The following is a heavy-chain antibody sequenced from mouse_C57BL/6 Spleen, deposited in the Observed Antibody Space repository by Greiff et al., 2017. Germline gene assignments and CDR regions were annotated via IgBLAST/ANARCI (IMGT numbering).Heavy chain of an antibody. CDR1: GYAFSSYW. V-gene: IGHV1-80*01. CDR2: IYPGDGDT. CDR3: ARKETYYFDY. Sequence: QVHVKQSGAELVKPGASVKISCKASGYAFSSYWMNWVKQRPGKGLEWIGQIYPGDGDTNYNGKFKGKATLTADKSSSTAYMQLSSLTSEDSAVYFCARKETYYFDYWGQGTTLTVSS. J-gene: IGHJ2*01.